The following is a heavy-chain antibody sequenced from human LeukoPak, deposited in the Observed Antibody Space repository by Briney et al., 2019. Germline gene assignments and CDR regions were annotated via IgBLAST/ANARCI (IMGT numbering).Heavy chain of an antibody. V-gene: IGHV3-48*01. CDR2: ISSSSSTI. J-gene: IGHJ6*02. D-gene: IGHD2-15*01. Sequence: GGSLRLSCAASGFTFSSYSMNWVRQAPGKGLEWVSYISSSSSTIYYADSVKGRFTISRDNAKNSLYLQMNSLRAEDTAVYYCARDKVCLGYCINGESYGMDVWGQGTTVTVSS. CDR1: GFTFSSYS. CDR3: ARDKVCLGYCINGESYGMDV.